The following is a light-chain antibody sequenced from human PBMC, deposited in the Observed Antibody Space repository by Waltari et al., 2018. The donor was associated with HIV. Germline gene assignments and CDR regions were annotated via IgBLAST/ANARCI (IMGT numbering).Light chain of an antibody. CDR2: GNT. Sequence: QSVLTQPPSVSGAPGQRVTISCTGSSSNIGAGYDVHWYQNLPGTPPKLLIYGNTNRPSGVPDRFSGSKSGTSASLAITGLQAEDEADYYCQSYDSSLSGVVFGGGTKLTVL. V-gene: IGLV1-40*01. CDR1: SSNIGAGYD. CDR3: QSYDSSLSGVV. J-gene: IGLJ2*01.